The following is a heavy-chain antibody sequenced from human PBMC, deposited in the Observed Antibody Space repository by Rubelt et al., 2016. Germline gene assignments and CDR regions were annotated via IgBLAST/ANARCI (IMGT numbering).Heavy chain of an antibody. Sequence: VQAGQVGAGGKKPGASVKVLCQVFGYHLTELTIHLVRQGPGKGPEGEGGFESGGGGTNYDKKFQGRVTITADKSTRTAYMELSSLSSEDTAVYYCARVPAGYCSSTSCYVSDYWGQGTLVTVSS. CDR1: GYHLTELT. V-gene: IGHV1-24*01. CDR2: FESGGGGT. J-gene: IGHJ4*02. D-gene: IGHD2-2*03. CDR3: ARVPAGYCSSTSCYVSDY.